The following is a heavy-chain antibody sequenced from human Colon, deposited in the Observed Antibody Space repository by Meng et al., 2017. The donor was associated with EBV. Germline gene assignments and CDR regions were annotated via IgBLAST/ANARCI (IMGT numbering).Heavy chain of an antibody. CDR1: GDSVSRGVYA. V-gene: IGHV4-30-2*01. Sequence: RKSDPGPVPPSQSPSLTCAVSGDSVSRGVYAWSWFRPPPGQGLEWIGYIYHGGTTYNTSLKSRVTISVDNSKNQFSLRLTSVTAADTAVYYCARGPYCGGDCYWFDPWGQGTLVTVSS. D-gene: IGHD2-21*02. CDR3: ARGPYCGGDCYWFDP. CDR2: IYHGGTT. J-gene: IGHJ5*02.